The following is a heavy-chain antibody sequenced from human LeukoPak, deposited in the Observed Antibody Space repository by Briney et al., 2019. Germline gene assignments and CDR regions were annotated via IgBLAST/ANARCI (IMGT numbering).Heavy chain of an antibody. CDR1: GYTFTSYG. CDR2: ISAYNGNT. CDR3: ATDLRVDSSGWYGDFDY. D-gene: IGHD6-19*01. V-gene: IGHV1-18*01. Sequence: AASVKVSCKASGYTFTSYGISWVRQAPGQGLEWMGWISAYNGNTNYAQKLQGRVTMTTDTSTSTAYMELSSLRSEDTAVYYCATDLRVDSSGWYGDFDYWGQGTLVTVSS. J-gene: IGHJ4*02.